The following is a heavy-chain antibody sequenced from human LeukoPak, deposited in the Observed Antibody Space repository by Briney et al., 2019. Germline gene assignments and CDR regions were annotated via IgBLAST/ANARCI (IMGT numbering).Heavy chain of an antibody. D-gene: IGHD6-19*01. CDR1: RLSFSIVA. J-gene: IGHJ5*02. Sequence: GSLRLSCAPSRLSFSIVAVSWVRHAPEEGRGWVSSISGRGGSIYYADSVRGRFTISRENPKITPYRKRNSLRAEDPALYYFSKVAGNPSSGPVWFDPWGQGTLVTVSS. CDR3: SKVAGNPSSGPVWFDP. CDR2: ISGRGGSI. V-gene: IGHV3-23*01.